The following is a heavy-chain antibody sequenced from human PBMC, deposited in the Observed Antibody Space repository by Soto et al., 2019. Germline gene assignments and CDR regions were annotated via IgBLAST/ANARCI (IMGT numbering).Heavy chain of an antibody. CDR2: IYYSGST. CDR1: GGSISSGDYY. J-gene: IGHJ4*02. V-gene: IGHV4-30-4*01. D-gene: IGHD4-4*01. CDR3: ARVFSHYGRNRLKELGLDY. Sequence: QVQLQESGPGLVKPSQTLSLTCTVSGGSISSGDYYWSWIRQPPRKGLEWIGYIYYSGSTYYNPSLKRRVTISVDTSKNQFSLKLSSVTAADTAVYYCARVFSHYGRNRLKELGLDYWGQGTLVTVSS.